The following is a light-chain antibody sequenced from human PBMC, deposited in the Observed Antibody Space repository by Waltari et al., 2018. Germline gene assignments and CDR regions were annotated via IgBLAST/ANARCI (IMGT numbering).Light chain of an antibody. V-gene: IGLV1-44*01. Sequence: QSVLTQPPSASGTPGQRVTISCSGSSSHIGSNTVNWSQQVPGTAPKLLIYNYIHRPSGVPDRFSGSNSGTSASLAISGLQSEDEADYYCAAWDDNLNGRLFGGGTRLTVL. J-gene: IGLJ3*02. CDR2: NYI. CDR1: SSHIGSNT. CDR3: AAWDDNLNGRL.